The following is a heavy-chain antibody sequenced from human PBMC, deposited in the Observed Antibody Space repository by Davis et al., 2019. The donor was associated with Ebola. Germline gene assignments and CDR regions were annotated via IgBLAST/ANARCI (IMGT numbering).Heavy chain of an antibody. CDR1: GFTFSSYW. CDR3: AKDRGYFRDFFDS. V-gene: IGHV3-7*03. J-gene: IGHJ4*02. D-gene: IGHD2-21*02. CDR2: IKQDGSDK. Sequence: PGGSLRLSCAASGFTFSSYWMSWVRQAPGKGLEWVANIKQDGSDKNYVDSVKGRFTISRDNSRSTVYLQMNNLSPDDTAVYYCAKDRGYFRDFFDSWGQGTLVTVSS.